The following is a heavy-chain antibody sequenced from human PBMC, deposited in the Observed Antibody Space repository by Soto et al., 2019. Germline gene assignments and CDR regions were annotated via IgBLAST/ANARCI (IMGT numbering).Heavy chain of an antibody. V-gene: IGHV4-30-4*01. CDR1: GGSISSGDYY. CDR3: ARAGTAMVYGWFDP. J-gene: IGHJ5*02. CDR2: IYYSGST. Sequence: SETLSLTCTVSGGSISSGDYYWSWIRQPPGKGLEWIGYIYYSGSTYYNPSLKSRVTISVDTSKNQFSLKLSSVTAAHTAVYYCARAGTAMVYGWFDPWGQGTLVTVSS. D-gene: IGHD5-18*01.